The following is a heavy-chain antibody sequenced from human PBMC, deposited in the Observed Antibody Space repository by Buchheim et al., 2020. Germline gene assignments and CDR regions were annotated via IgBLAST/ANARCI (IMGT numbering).Heavy chain of an antibody. V-gene: IGHV4-34*01. J-gene: IGHJ5*02. Sequence: QVQLQQWGAGLLKPSETLSLTCAVYGGSFSGYYWSWIRQPPGKGLEWIGEINHSGSTNYNPSLKSRVTISVDTSKNQFSLKLSSMTAADTAVYYCARDKTLLSGWFDPWGQGTL. CDR1: GGSFSGYY. CDR2: INHSGST. CDR3: ARDKTLLSGWFDP. D-gene: IGHD3-10*01.